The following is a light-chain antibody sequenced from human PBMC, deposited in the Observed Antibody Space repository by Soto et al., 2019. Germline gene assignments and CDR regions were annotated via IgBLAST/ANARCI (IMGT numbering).Light chain of an antibody. CDR3: QSHDTKLDSVV. J-gene: IGLJ2*01. V-gene: IGLV1-40*01. CDR2: GNT. CDR1: SSNIGANYD. Sequence: QSVLTQPTSLSGAPGQTVTISCTGSSSNIGANYDVNWYQQLPGTAPKVLIYGNTDRPSGVPDRFSASKSGTSASLAITGLQAEDEADYDCQSHDTKLDSVVFGGGTKLTVL.